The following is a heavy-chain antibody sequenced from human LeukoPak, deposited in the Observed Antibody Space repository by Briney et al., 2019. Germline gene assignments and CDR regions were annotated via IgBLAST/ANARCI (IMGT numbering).Heavy chain of an antibody. D-gene: IGHD6-13*01. V-gene: IGHV4-59*08. CDR2: IYFSGTT. CDR1: GDSINAYY. Sequence: SETLSLTCTVSGDSINAYYWGWIRQPPGKGLEWIGYIYFSGTTKYNPSLESRVTISVDTSKNQFSLKLSSVTAADTAVYYCARRRAEGGSNGHYNWFDPWGQGILVTVPS. CDR3: ARRRAEGGSNGHYNWFDP. J-gene: IGHJ5*02.